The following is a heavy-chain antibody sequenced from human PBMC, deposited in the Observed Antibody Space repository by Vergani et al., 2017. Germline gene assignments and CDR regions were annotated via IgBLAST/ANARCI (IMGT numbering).Heavy chain of an antibody. J-gene: IGHJ4*02. Sequence: VQLLESGGGLVQPGGSLRLSCAASGFTFSSYAMHWVRQAPGKGLEWVAVISYDGSNKYYADSVKGRFTISRDNSKNTLYLQMNSLRAEDTAVYYCARDWLNYYGSGNFDYWGQGTLVTVSS. CDR2: ISYDGSNK. V-gene: IGHV3-30-3*01. CDR3: ARDWLNYYGSGNFDY. CDR1: GFTFSSYA. D-gene: IGHD3-10*01.